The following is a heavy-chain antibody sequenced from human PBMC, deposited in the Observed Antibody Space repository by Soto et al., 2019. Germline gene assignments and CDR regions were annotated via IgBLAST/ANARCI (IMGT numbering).Heavy chain of an antibody. CDR3: ASPVMVRGGFDY. V-gene: IGHV4-34*01. J-gene: IGHJ4*02. CDR1: GGSFSGYY. Sequence: SETLSLTCAVYGGSFSGYYWSWIRQPPGKGLEWIGEINHSGSTNYNPSLKSRVTISVDTSKNQFSLKLSSVTAADTAVYYGASPVMVRGGFDYWGQGTLVTVSS. D-gene: IGHD3-10*01. CDR2: INHSGST.